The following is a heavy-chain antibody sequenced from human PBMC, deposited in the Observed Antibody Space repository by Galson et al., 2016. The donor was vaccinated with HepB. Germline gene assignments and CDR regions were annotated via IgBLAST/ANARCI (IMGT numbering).Heavy chain of an antibody. CDR2: INPANGNT. Sequence: SVKVSCKASGYIFSRYTMHWVRQAPGQRLEWMGWINPANGNTKYSQQFQGGVTFSGDTSASTGYMELSSLRSEDTAVYYCARVGEDFSSGYSSGLAYWGQGTLVTVSP. D-gene: IGHD3-3*01. V-gene: IGHV1-3*01. CDR3: ARVGEDFSSGYSSGLAY. J-gene: IGHJ4*02. CDR1: GYIFSRYT.